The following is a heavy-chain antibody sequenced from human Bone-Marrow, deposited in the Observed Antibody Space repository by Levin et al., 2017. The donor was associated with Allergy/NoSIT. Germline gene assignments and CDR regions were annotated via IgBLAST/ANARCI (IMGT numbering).Heavy chain of an antibody. CDR3: ARDDLGARSWFDP. CDR1: GGSIRSYY. J-gene: IGHJ5*02. D-gene: IGHD1-26*01. V-gene: IGHV4-4*07. CDR2: INTSGST. Sequence: PSETLSLTCTVSGGSIRSYYWSWIRQPAGKGLEWIGRINTSGSTKYSPSLKSRVNMSVQTSKNQFSLKLSSVTAADTAVYYCARDDLGARSWFDPWGQGTLVTVSS.